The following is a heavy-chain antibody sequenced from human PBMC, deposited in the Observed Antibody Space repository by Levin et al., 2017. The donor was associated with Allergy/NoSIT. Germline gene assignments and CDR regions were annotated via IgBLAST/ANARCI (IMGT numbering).Heavy chain of an antibody. D-gene: IGHD3-22*01. CDR1: GFTFSSYS. CDR3: ARGGAPTRITMIVVVYFDY. CDR2: ISSSSSYI. Sequence: GESLKISCAASGFTFSSYSMNWVRQAPGKGLEWVSSISSSSSYIYYADSVKGRFTISRDNAKNSLYLQMNSLRAEDTAVYYCARGGAPTRITMIVVVYFDYWGQGTLVTVSS. J-gene: IGHJ4*02. V-gene: IGHV3-21*01.